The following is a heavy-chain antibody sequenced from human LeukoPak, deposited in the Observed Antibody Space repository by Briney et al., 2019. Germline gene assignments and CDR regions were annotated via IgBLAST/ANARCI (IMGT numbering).Heavy chain of an antibody. V-gene: IGHV4-34*01. CDR3: ARVSRYSSSSYPYYYYYYMDV. J-gene: IGHJ6*03. CDR1: GGSFSGYY. D-gene: IGHD6-6*01. CDR2: INHSGST. Sequence: PSETLSLTCAVYGGSFSGYYWSWIRQPPGKGLEWIGEINHSGSTNYNPSLKSRVTISVATSKNQFSLKLSSVTAADTAVYYCARVSRYSSSSYPYYYYYYMDVWGKGTTVTVSS.